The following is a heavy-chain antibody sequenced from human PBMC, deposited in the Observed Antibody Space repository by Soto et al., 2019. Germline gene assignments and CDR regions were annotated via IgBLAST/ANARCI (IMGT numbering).Heavy chain of an antibody. CDR2: ISAYNGNT. J-gene: IGHJ6*02. D-gene: IGHD5-12*01. V-gene: IGHV1-18*01. CDR3: ARADGGLRSFYYYGMDV. Sequence: QVQLVQSGAEVKKPGASVKVSCKASGYTFTSYGISWVRQAPGQGLEWMGWISAYNGNTNYAQKLQGRVTMTTDTSKSTAYMELRSLRSDDTAVYYCARADGGLRSFYYYGMDVWGQGTTVTVSS. CDR1: GYTFTSYG.